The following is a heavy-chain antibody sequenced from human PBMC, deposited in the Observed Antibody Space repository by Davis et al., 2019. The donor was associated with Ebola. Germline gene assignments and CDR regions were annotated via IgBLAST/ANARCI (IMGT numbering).Heavy chain of an antibody. J-gene: IGHJ4*02. CDR1: GFTFSSYA. CDR2: ISGSGGST. CDR3: ARPLYYDSSAPDLYYFDY. V-gene: IGHV3-23*01. D-gene: IGHD3-22*01. Sequence: PGGSLRLSCAASGFTFSSYAMSWVRQAPGKGLEWVSGISGSGGSTYYADSVKGRFTISRDNSKNSLYLQMNSLRDEDTAVYYCARPLYYDSSAPDLYYFDYWGQGTLVTVSS.